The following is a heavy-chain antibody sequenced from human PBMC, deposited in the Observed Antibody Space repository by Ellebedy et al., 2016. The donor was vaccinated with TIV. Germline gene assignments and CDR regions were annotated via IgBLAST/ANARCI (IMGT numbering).Heavy chain of an antibody. CDR2: ISWDGGST. V-gene: IGHV3-43*01. J-gene: IGHJ4*02. CDR3: ALPTGSSGYMGFDY. D-gene: IGHD5-12*01. Sequence: GESLKISXAASGFTFDDYTMHWVRQAPGKGLEWVSLISWDGGSTYYADSVKGRFTISRDNSKNSLYLQMNSLRTEDTALYYCALPTGSSGYMGFDYWGQGTLVTVSS. CDR1: GFTFDDYT.